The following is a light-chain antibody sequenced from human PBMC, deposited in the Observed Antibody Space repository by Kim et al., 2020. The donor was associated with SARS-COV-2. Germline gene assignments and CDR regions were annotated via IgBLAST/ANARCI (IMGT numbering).Light chain of an antibody. CDR3: ATWDDSLNGWV. CDR1: SSNIGGNT. V-gene: IGLV1-44*01. J-gene: IGLJ3*02. CDR2: NNN. Sequence: GLSVTISCSGSSSNIGGNTVNWYQQVPGAAPKLLIYNNNQRPSGVPDRFSGSKSGTSSSLAISGLQSEDEADYYCATWDDSLNGWVFGGGTKVTVL.